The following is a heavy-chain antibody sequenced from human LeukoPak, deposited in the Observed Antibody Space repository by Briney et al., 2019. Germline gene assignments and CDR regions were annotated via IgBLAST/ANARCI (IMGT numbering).Heavy chain of an antibody. D-gene: IGHD3/OR15-3a*01. CDR3: ASGRHDFLH. V-gene: IGHV3-7*01. Sequence: GGSLRLSCAASGFVFSTYWMTWVRQAPGKGLEWVANINLDGTEEHYVDSSLKGRFTISRDNAKNSLYLQVTSLRVEDTAVYYCASGRHDFLHWGQGTLVTVSS. J-gene: IGHJ4*02. CDR1: GFVFSTYW. CDR2: INLDGTEE.